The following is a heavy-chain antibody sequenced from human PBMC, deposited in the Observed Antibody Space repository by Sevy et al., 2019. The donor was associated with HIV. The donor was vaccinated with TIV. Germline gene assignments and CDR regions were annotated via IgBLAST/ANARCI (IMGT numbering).Heavy chain of an antibody. CDR2: FSGSGGST. CDR3: ARVADIVVVPAAAGAFDI. V-gene: IGHV3-23*01. CDR1: GFTFSSYA. J-gene: IGHJ3*02. Sequence: GGSLRLSCAASGFTFSSYAMSWVRQAPGKGLEWVSGFSGSGGSTKYADSVKGRFTISRDNSKNTLYLQMNSLRAEDTAVYYCARVADIVVVPAAAGAFDIWGQGTMVTVSS. D-gene: IGHD2-2*01.